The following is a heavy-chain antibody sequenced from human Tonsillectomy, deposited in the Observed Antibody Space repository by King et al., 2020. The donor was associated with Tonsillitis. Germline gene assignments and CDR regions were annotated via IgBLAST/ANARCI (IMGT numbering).Heavy chain of an antibody. Sequence: VQLVESGRGLVQPGGSLRLSCAASGFTFSSYWMTWVRQAPGKGLEWVANINQDGSEKYYVDSVKGRFTISRENAKNSLYLQMNSLRAEDTAVYYCARQRGYYFDSSGYRRYFDYWGQGTLVTVSS. D-gene: IGHD3-22*01. J-gene: IGHJ4*02. CDR3: ARQRGYYFDSSGYRRYFDY. CDR2: INQDGSEK. CDR1: GFTFSSYW. V-gene: IGHV3-7*03.